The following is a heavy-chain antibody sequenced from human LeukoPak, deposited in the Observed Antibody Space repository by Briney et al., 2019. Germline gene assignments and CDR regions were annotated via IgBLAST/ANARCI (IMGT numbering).Heavy chain of an antibody. J-gene: IGHJ4*02. CDR3: ARGRHHYDQWFYFDF. CDR1: GYTFTGYY. Sequence: ASVKVSCKASGYTFTGYYMHWVRQAPGQGLEWMGWINPPSGGTNYAQKLQGRVTMTTDTSTSTAYMELRSLRSDDTAVFYCARGRHHYDQWFYFDFWGQGTLVTVSS. D-gene: IGHD3-22*01. CDR2: INPPSGGT. V-gene: IGHV1-2*02.